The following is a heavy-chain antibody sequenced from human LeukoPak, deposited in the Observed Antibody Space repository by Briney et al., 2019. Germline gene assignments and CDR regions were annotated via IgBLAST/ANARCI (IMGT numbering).Heavy chain of an antibody. CDR2: IYYSGYT. J-gene: IGHJ6*02. CDR3: ARGTCTSSSCYAGDYGMDV. Sequence: SETLSLTCTVSGGSITSYYWSWTRQPPGKGLEWIGYIYYSGYTNYNPSLKSRVTISLDTSKNQFSLRLTSVTAADTAVYYCARGTCTSSSCYAGDYGMDVWGQGTPVTVSS. D-gene: IGHD2-2*01. V-gene: IGHV4-59*08. CDR1: GGSITSYY.